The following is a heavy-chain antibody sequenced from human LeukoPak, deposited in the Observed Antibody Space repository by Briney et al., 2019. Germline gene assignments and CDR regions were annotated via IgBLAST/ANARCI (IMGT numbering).Heavy chain of an antibody. Sequence: GGSLRLSCAASGLTFSSYDMSWVRQPPGQGLECVSTISGSDGSTYYADSEKGRFTISRDNSKTTLYLQMHSLRADASAVYYCAKGRIAARPLGFDYWGQGTLVTVSS. CDR2: ISGSDGST. D-gene: IGHD6-6*01. V-gene: IGHV3-23*01. CDR1: GLTFSSYD. CDR3: AKGRIAARPLGFDY. J-gene: IGHJ4*02.